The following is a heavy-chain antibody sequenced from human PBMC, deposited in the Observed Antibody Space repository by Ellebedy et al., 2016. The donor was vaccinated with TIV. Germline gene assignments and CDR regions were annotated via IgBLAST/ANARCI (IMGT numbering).Heavy chain of an antibody. D-gene: IGHD5-18*01. CDR1: GFTFSSYG. CDR3: AKDLGYGPDY. J-gene: IGHJ4*02. V-gene: IGHV3-33*06. Sequence: GESLKISXAASGFTFSSYGMHWVRQAPGKGLEWVAVIWYDGSNEYYAHSVKGRFTISRDNSKNTLYLQMSSLRAEDTAVYYCAKDLGYGPDYWGQGTLVTVSS. CDR2: IWYDGSNE.